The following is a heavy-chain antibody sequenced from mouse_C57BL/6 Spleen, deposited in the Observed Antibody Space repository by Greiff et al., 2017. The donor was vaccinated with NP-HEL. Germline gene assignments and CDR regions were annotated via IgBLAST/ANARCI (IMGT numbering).Heavy chain of an antibody. J-gene: IGHJ1*03. CDR2: IDPSDSET. V-gene: IGHV1-52*01. CDR1: GYTFTSYW. Sequence: QVQLQQPGAELVRPGSSVKLSCKASGYTFTSYWMHWVKQRPIQGLEWIGNIDPSDSETHYNQKFKDKATLTVDKSSSTAYMQLSSLTAEDSAVYYCANYGSSGYFDVWGTGTTVTVSS. CDR3: ANYGSSGYFDV. D-gene: IGHD1-1*01.